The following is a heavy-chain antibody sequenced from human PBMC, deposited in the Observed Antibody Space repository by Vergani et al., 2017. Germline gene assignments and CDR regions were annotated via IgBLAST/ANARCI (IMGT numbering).Heavy chain of an antibody. CDR1: GFTFDDYA. D-gene: IGHD2-21*01. V-gene: IGHV3-9*03. Sequence: EVQLVESGGGLVQPGRSLRLSCAASGFTFDDYAMHWVRQAPGKGLEWVSGISWTSGSIGYADSVKGRFTISRDNAKNSLNLQMNSLRAEDMALYYCAKGPRLAYCGGDCSYWYFDLWGRGTLVTVSS. J-gene: IGHJ2*01. CDR2: ISWTSGSI. CDR3: AKGPRLAYCGGDCSYWYFDL.